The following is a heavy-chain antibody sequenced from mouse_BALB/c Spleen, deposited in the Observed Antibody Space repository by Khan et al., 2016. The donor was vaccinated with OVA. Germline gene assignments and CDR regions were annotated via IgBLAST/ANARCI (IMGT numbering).Heavy chain of an antibody. Sequence: QVQLQQSGAELMKPGASVKISCKATGYTFSSYWIEWVKQRPGHGLEWIGEILPGSGSTNYNEKVKGKATFNADTSSNTAYMQLSSLTSEDSAVYYFATERFAYWGQGTLVTVSA. CDR2: ILPGSGST. J-gene: IGHJ3*01. CDR3: ATERFAY. CDR1: GYTFSSYW. V-gene: IGHV1-9*01.